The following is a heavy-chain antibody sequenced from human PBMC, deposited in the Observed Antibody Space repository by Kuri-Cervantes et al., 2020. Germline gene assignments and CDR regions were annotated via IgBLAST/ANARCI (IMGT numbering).Heavy chain of an antibody. CDR3: ASLIAAAGTPIDY. V-gene: IGHV4-39*01. CDR1: GGSISSSSYY. CDR2: IYYSWST. D-gene: IGHD6-13*01. Sequence: SETLSLTGTVAGGSISSSSYYWGWIRQPPGKGLEWIGSIYYSWSTYYNPSLKSRVTISVDTSKNQFSLKLSSVTAADTAVYYCASLIAAAGTPIDYWGQGTLVTVSS. J-gene: IGHJ4*02.